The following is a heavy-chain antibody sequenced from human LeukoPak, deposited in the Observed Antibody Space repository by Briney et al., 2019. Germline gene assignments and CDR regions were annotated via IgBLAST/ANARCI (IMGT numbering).Heavy chain of an antibody. J-gene: IGHJ4*02. Sequence: QTGGSLRLSCAASGFTFSSYSMNWVRQAPGKGLEWVSYISSSSSTIYYADSVKDRFTLSRDNAKSSLYLQMNSLRDEDTAVYYCARDYSDSTGYPFDHWGQGTLVTVSS. V-gene: IGHV3-48*02. CDR1: GFTFSSYS. CDR2: ISSSSSTI. CDR3: ARDYSDSTGYPFDH. D-gene: IGHD3-22*01.